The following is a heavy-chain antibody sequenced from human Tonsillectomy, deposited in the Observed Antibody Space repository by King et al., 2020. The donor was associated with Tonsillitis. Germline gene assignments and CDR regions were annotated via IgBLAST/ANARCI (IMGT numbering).Heavy chain of an antibody. CDR2: ITGTGEST. Sequence: VQLEESGGGLVQPGGSLRLSCAASGFTFSSYVISWVRQAPGKGLEWVSSITGTGESTYYADSVKGRFTISRDNSKNTLFLQINSLRAEDTAVYYCAHDPYCSSVSCYSGNFYYWGQGTLVTVSS. D-gene: IGHD2-2*02. CDR1: GFTFSSYV. J-gene: IGHJ4*02. V-gene: IGHV3-23*04. CDR3: AHDPYCSSVSCYSGNFYY.